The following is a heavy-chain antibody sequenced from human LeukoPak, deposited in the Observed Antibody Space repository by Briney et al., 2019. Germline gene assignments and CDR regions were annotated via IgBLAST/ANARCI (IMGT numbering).Heavy chain of an antibody. CDR1: GFTFSTYS. J-gene: IGHJ4*02. V-gene: IGHV3-21*04. D-gene: IGHD3-3*01. CDR3: AKDLPLHDLWSGYYDPAPRTFDY. Sequence: GGSLRLSCAASGFTFSTYSMIWVRQAPGKGLEWVSSISGSSTYIYYADSVKGRFTISRDNSKNTLYLQMNSLRAEDTAVYYCAKDLPLHDLWSGYYDPAPRTFDYWGQGTLVTVSS. CDR2: ISGSSTYI.